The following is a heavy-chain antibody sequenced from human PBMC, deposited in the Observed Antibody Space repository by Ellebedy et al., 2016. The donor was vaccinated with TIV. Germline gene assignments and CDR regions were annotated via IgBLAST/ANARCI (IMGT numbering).Heavy chain of an antibody. CDR3: ARAARSIFCGGDCYSHYYFDY. CDR1: GYTLTELS. D-gene: IGHD2-21*02. V-gene: IGHV1-24*01. J-gene: IGHJ4*02. Sequence: ASVKVSCKVSGYTLTELSMHWARQAPGKGLEWMGGFDPEDGETIYAQKFQGRVTITADESTSTAYMELSSLRSEDTAVYYCARAARSIFCGGDCYSHYYFDYWGQGTLVTVSS. CDR2: FDPEDGET.